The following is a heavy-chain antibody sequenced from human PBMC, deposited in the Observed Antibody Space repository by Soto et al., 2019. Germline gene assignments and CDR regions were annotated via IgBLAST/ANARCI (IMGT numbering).Heavy chain of an antibody. CDR2: ISGSSSNI. D-gene: IGHD1-26*01. CDR3: ARDPSRGSDWARYLDL. J-gene: IGHJ2*01. V-gene: IGHV3-48*01. CDR1: GFGFSNYA. Sequence: EVQLVESGGGLVQPGGSLRLSCAASGFGFSNYAMDWVRQAPGKGLEWVSYISGSSSNIRYADSVKGRFTISRDNAKSSVYLQMNSLRADDTAVYYCARDPSRGSDWARYLDLWDRGTLVTVSS.